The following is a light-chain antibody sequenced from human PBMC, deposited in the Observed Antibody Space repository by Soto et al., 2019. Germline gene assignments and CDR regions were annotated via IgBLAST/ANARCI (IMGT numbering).Light chain of an antibody. CDR2: GAC. Sequence: TQCPATHSLSPGETATLSCRASQSVSSYLAWYQQKPGQAPRLFIYGACYQATGIRDRFIASESGTDFTRTVRRLEPEDFAVYYCHRYSKSPLTFGGGTEVDIK. CDR1: QSVSSY. V-gene: IGKV3-20*01. CDR3: HRYSKSPLT. J-gene: IGKJ4*01.